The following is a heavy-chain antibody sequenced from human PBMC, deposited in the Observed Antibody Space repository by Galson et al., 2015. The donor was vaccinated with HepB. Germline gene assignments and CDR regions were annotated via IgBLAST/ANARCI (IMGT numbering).Heavy chain of an antibody. CDR2: ISSSSSTI. CDR1: GFTFSSYS. D-gene: IGHD3-22*01. J-gene: IGHJ4*02. CDR3: ARGVRQNYYDSSGYSR. V-gene: IGHV3-48*02. Sequence: SLRLSCAASGFTFSSYSMNWVRQAPGKGLEWVSYISSSSSTIYYADSVKGRFTISRDNAKNSLYLQMNSLRDEDTAVYYCARGVRQNYYDSSGYSRWGQGTLVTVSS.